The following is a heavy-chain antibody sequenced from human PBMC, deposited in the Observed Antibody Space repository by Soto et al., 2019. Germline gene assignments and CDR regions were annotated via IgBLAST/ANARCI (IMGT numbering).Heavy chain of an antibody. CDR1: GGSISSGGYY. Sequence: SETLSLTCTVSGGSISSGGYYWSWIRQHPEKGLEWIGYIYYSGSTHYNPSLKSRVTISVDTSKSQFSLKMSSVTAADTAVYYCARGGYYFYYGMDVWGQGTTVTVSS. CDR3: ARGGYYFYYGMDV. J-gene: IGHJ6*02. V-gene: IGHV4-31*03. CDR2: IYYSGST.